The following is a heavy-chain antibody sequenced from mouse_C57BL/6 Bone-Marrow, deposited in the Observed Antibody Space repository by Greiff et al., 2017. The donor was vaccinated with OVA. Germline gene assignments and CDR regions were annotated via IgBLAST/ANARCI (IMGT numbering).Heavy chain of an antibody. Sequence: EVQGVESGGDLVKPGGSLKLSCAASGFTFSSYGMSWVRQTPDKRLEWVATISSGGSYTYYPDSVKGRFTISRDNAKNTLYLQMSSLKSEDTAMYYCASRSTTVVATGYFDVWGTGTTVTVSS. J-gene: IGHJ1*03. CDR2: ISSGGSYT. D-gene: IGHD1-1*01. CDR1: GFTFSSYG. CDR3: ASRSTTVVATGYFDV. V-gene: IGHV5-6*01.